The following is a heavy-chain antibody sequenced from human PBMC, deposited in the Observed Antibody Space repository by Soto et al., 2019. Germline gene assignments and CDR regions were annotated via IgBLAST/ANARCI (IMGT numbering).Heavy chain of an antibody. J-gene: IGHJ3*02. Sequence: SETLSLTCTVSGGSISSYYWGWIRQPPGKGLAWIGYIYYSGSTNYNPSLKSRVTISVDTSKNQSSLKLSSVTAADTAVYYCARRYGGAFDIWGQGTMVTVSS. CDR1: GGSISSYY. CDR3: ARRYGGAFDI. CDR2: IYYSGST. V-gene: IGHV4-59*08. D-gene: IGHD3-10*01.